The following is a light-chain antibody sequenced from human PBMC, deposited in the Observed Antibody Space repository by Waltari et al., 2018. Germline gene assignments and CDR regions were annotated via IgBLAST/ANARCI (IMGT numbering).Light chain of an antibody. CDR3: QSADNSGTYYV. CDR2: KDS. Sequence: SYELTQPPSVSVSPGQTARITCSAEALPKKYGHWYHQKPGQAPVVVIYKDSERPSGIPERFSGSSSGTTVTLTISGVQAEDEADYYCQSADNSGTYYVFGTGTKVTVL. V-gene: IGLV3-25*03. CDR1: ALPKKY. J-gene: IGLJ1*01.